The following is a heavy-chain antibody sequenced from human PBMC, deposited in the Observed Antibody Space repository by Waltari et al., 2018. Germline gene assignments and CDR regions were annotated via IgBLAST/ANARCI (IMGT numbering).Heavy chain of an antibody. J-gene: IGHJ6*03. D-gene: IGHD2-8*01. Sequence: QVQLQQWGAGLLKPSETLSLTCAVYGGSFSGYYWSWIRQPPGKGLEWVGEINHSGSTNYNPSLKSRVTISVDTSKNQFSLKLSSVTAADTAVYYCARGVGGIVLMVYAPPKAGDYYYYMDVWGKGTTVTVSS. CDR3: ARGVGGIVLMVYAPPKAGDYYYYMDV. CDR1: GGSFSGYY. V-gene: IGHV4-34*01. CDR2: INHSGST.